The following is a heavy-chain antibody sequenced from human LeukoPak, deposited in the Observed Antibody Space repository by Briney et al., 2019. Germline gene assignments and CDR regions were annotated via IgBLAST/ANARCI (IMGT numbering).Heavy chain of an antibody. D-gene: IGHD3-10*01. J-gene: IGHJ3*02. CDR2: INHSGST. Sequence: SETLSLTCAVYGGSFSGYYWSWIRQPPGKGLEWIGEINHSGSTNYNPSLKSRVTISVDTSKNQFSLKLSSVTAADTAVYYCARRVARHYYGSGIYGVYAFDIWGQGTMVTVSS. CDR1: GGSFSGYY. CDR3: ARRVARHYYGSGIYGVYAFDI. V-gene: IGHV4-34*01.